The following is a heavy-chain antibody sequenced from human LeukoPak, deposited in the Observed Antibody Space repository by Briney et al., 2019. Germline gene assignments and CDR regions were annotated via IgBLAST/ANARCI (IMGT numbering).Heavy chain of an antibody. V-gene: IGHV4-59*08. D-gene: IGHD2-21*02. Sequence: KSSETLSLTCTVSVDSLSGYYGAWIPQPPRKRLGWRGSVQYKGGAKNSTSLKSRVTVSIDKSKNQFYLNLRSATSEDSARVYCTKLSDCGADCYDRPHWFVPWGEGSLVTVSS. CDR3: TKLSDCGADCYDRPHWFVP. CDR1: VDSLSGYY. J-gene: IGHJ5*02. CDR2: VQYKGGA.